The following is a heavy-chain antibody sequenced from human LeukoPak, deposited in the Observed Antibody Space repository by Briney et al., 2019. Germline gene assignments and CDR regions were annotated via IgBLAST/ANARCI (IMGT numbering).Heavy chain of an antibody. CDR3: ARVGRSGSSSSWYGIWFDP. D-gene: IGHD6-13*01. CDR1: GFTFSSYW. J-gene: IGHJ5*02. V-gene: IGHV3-74*01. CDR2: INTDGSST. Sequence: GGSLRLSCAASGFTFSSYWMHWVRQAPGKGLVWVSRINTDGSSTSYADSVKGRFTISRDNAKNTLYLQMNSLRAEDTAVYYCARVGRSGSSSSWYGIWFDPWGQGTLVTVSS.